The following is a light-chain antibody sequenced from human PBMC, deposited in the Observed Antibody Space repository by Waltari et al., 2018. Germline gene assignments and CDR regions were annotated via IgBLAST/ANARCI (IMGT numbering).Light chain of an antibody. J-gene: IGLJ1*01. Sequence: QSALTQPASVSGSPGQSITISCTGTSSDIGTYNLVSWYQQHPGKAPQLIIHDVTKRPSGCSNRFSGSKAGNTAALTISGLQAEDEADYYCSSYTSDSTFLFGAATKVTVL. CDR2: DVT. CDR3: SSYTSDSTFL. CDR1: SSDIGTYNL. V-gene: IGLV2-14*02.